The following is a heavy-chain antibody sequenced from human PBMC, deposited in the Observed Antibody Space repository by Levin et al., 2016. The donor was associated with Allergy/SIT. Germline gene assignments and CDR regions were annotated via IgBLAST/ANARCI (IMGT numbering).Heavy chain of an antibody. CDR1: GFTFSSYS. CDR3: AREGGYCSSATCYKYFHH. CDR2: ISSSSSTI. J-gene: IGHJ1*01. Sequence: GSLRLSCAASGFTFSSYSMNWVRQAPGKGLEWVSYISSSSSTIYYADSVKGRFTISRDNAKNTLYLQLNSLRADDTALYYCAREGGYCSSATCYKYFHHWGQGTLVTVSS. V-gene: IGHV3-48*04. D-gene: IGHD2-2*02.